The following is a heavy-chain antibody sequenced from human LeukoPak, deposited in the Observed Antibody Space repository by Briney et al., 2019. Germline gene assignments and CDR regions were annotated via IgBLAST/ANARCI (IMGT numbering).Heavy chain of an antibody. V-gene: IGHV3-7*01. CDR2: IKHDGTEK. Sequence: TGGSLRLSCAASGFSFSIYWMTWVRQAPGKGLEWVANIKHDGTEKYYVDSVKGRFTISRDNAKDSLFLQMDSLRAEDTAVYYCARQSFDGYRYPDYWGQGSLVTVSS. CDR1: GFSFSIYW. J-gene: IGHJ4*02. D-gene: IGHD5-24*01. CDR3: ARQSFDGYRYPDY.